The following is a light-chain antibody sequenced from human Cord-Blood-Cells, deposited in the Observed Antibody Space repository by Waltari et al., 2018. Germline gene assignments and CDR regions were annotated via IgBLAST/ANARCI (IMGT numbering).Light chain of an antibody. J-gene: IGLJ2*01. Sequence: QSALTQPASVSGSPGQSITISCTGTSSDVGGYNYVSWYQQHPGKAPKLSIYDFSNRPSGVSNRFSGSKSGNTASLTISGLQAEDEADYYCSSYTSSSTLVFGGGTKLTVL. V-gene: IGLV2-14*01. CDR1: SSDVGGYNY. CDR3: SSYTSSSTLV. CDR2: DFS.